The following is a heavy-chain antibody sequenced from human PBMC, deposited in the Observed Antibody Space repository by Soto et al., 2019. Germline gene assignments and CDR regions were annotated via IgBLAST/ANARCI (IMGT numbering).Heavy chain of an antibody. CDR1: GGSVSTYY. V-gene: IGHV4-59*08. J-gene: IGHJ6*02. CDR2: ISHSGST. D-gene: IGHD3-10*01. CDR3: ARQSSGLVSRNGMDV. Sequence: SETLSLTCTVSGGSVSTYYLSWIRQPPGKGLEWIGYISHSGSTNYNPSLKSRVTISADKSISTAYLQWSSLKASDTAMYYCARQSSGLVSRNGMDVWGQGTTVTVSS.